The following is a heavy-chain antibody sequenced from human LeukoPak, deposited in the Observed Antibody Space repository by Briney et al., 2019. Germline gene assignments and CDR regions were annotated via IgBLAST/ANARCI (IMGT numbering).Heavy chain of an antibody. CDR3: ARGESFAFDV. CDR2: ISRAGDRT. V-gene: IGHV3-23*01. CDR1: GFIFSSYD. Sequence: GGSLRLSXVGSGFIFSSYDMGWVRQAPGKGLEWVSSISRAGDRTYYEDSVKGRFTFSRDNSRNTMYLQMNSLRAEDTAVYYCARGESFAFDVWGQGTVVTVSS. J-gene: IGHJ3*01.